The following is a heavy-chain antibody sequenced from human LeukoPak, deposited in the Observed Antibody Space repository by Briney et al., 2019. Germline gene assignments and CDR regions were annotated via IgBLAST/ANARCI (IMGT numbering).Heavy chain of an antibody. CDR3: AYLDSSGYYFDY. J-gene: IGHJ4*02. CDR1: GFTFSSYE. CDR2: ISSSGSTI. D-gene: IGHD3-22*01. V-gene: IGHV3-48*03. Sequence: GGSLRLSCAASGFTFSSYEMNWVLQAPGKGLEWVSYISSSGSTIFYADSVKGRFTISRDNAKNSLYLQMSSLRAEDTAVYYCAYLDSSGYYFDYWGQGTLVTVSS.